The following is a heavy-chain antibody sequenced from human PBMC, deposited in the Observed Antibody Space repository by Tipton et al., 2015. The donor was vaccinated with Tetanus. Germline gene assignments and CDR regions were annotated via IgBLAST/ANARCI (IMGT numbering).Heavy chain of an antibody. J-gene: IGHJ4*02. V-gene: IGHV4-59*07. D-gene: IGHD4-17*01. CDR3: ARPSRRYGDYLY. Sequence: TLSLTCTVSGGSISTYHWNWIRQSPGKGLEWIGYIDYFGSTKYNPSLKSRVAMSVDTSKNQLSLRLNSVTSADTAVYYCARPSRRYGDYLYWGQGTLVTVSS. CDR2: IDYFGST. CDR1: GGSISTYH.